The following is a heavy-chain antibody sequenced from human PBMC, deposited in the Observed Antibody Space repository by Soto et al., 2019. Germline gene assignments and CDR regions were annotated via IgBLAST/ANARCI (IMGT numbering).Heavy chain of an antibody. V-gene: IGHV3-73*01. D-gene: IGHD4-17*01. CDR1: GFTFSGTA. J-gene: IGHJ3*02. CDR2: IGSKTNNYAT. CDR3: TRRGAVTTDAYDI. Sequence: EVQLVEAGGGLVQPGGSLKISCAASGFTFSGTAIHWVRQASGKGLERVGRIGSKTNNYATVYAASVKGRFTVSRDDSKNTAYLKMDSLKTEDTAVYYCTRRGAVTTDAYDIWGQGTMVTGS.